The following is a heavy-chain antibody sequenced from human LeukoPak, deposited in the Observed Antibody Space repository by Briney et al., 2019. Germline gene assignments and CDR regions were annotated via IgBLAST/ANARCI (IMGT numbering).Heavy chain of an antibody. Sequence: ASVKVSRKASGCTFSSYAISWVRQAPGQGLEWVGRIIPILGIANYAQKFQGRVTITADKSKSTAYMELSSLRSEDTAVYYCASDLRDYYDSSGLPKYAFEIWGQGEMVSVSS. CDR1: GCTFSSYA. CDR2: IIPILGIA. CDR3: ASDLRDYYDSSGLPKYAFEI. V-gene: IGHV1-69*04. D-gene: IGHD3-22*01. J-gene: IGHJ3*02.